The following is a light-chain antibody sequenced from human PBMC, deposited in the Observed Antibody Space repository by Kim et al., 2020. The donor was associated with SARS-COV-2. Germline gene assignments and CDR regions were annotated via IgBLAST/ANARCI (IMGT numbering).Light chain of an antibody. J-gene: IGKJ2*03. CDR3: MQGLQRLYS. CDR2: EVS. V-gene: IGKV2D-29*01. Sequence: QPASISCKSSHMLLHSDGKISLYWYLQKPGQPPQLLIYEVSKRLSGVPERFSGSGSGTDFTLKISRVEAEDVGLYYCMQGLQRLYSFGQGTKLEI. CDR1: HMLLHSDGKIS.